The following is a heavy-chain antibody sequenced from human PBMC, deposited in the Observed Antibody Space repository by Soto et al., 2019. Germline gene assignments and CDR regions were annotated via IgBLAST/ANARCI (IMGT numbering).Heavy chain of an antibody. V-gene: IGHV3-48*03. CDR1: GFTFSSYE. CDR3: ARTYAYYYYGMDV. J-gene: IGHJ6*02. CDR2: ISSSGSTI. Sequence: PGGSLRLSCAASGFTFSSYEMNWVRQAPGKGLEWVSYISSSGSTIYYADSVKGRFTISRDNAKNSLYLQMNSLRAEDTAVYYCARTYAYYYYGMDVWGQGTTVTVS. D-gene: IGHD2-2*01.